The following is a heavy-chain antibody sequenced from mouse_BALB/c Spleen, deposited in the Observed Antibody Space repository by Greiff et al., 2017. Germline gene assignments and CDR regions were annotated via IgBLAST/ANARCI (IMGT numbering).Heavy chain of an antibody. Sequence: EVKLQESGPGLVKPSQSLSLTCSVTGYSITSGYYWNWIRQFPGNKLEWMGYISYDGSNNYNPSLKNRISITRDTSKNQFFLKLNSVTTEDTATYYCARDQSFYYYGSSGFDYWGQGTTLTVSS. D-gene: IGHD1-1*01. V-gene: IGHV3-6*02. CDR3: ARDQSFYYYGSSGFDY. CDR2: ISYDGSN. J-gene: IGHJ2*01. CDR1: GYSITSGYY.